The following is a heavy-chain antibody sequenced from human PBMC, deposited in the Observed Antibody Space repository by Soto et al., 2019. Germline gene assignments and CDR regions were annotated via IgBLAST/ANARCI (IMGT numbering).Heavy chain of an antibody. CDR3: ARDLGVVDSGTYYYYGMDV. Sequence: ASVKVSCKASGGTFSSYAISWVRQAPGQGLEWMGGIIPIFGTANYAQKFQDRVTITADESTSTAYMELSSLRSEDTAVYYCARDLGVVDSGTYYYYGMDVWGQGTTVTVSS. J-gene: IGHJ6*02. D-gene: IGHD2-15*01. CDR1: GGTFSSYA. CDR2: IIPIFGTA. V-gene: IGHV1-69*13.